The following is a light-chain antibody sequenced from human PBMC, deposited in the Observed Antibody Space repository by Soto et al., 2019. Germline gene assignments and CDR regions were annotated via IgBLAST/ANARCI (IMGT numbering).Light chain of an antibody. CDR2: DVS. Sequence: DIQMTQSPSTLSAYVGDRVTITCRASQSISSWVAWYQQKPGKAPKLLIYDVSSLESGVPSRFSGSGSGTEFTLTISSLQPDDFATYYCQQYNSFWTFGQGTKVDIK. CDR3: QQYNSFWT. J-gene: IGKJ1*01. V-gene: IGKV1-5*01. CDR1: QSISSW.